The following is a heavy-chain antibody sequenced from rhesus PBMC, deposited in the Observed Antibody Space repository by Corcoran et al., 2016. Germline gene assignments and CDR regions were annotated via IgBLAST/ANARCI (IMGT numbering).Heavy chain of an antibody. CDR2: IYGSGGST. V-gene: IGHV4-93*01. CDR3: AREYSNYGGYFEF. Sequence: QVQLQESGPAVVKPSETLSLTCAVSGGSISSSNWWSWIRPSPGKGLEWIGGIYGSGGSTDYNPSLMSRVTISIDTAKNQVSLKLSSVTAADTAVYYCAREYSNYGGYFEFWGQGALVTVSS. D-gene: IGHD4-23*01. CDR1: GGSISSSNW. J-gene: IGHJ1*01.